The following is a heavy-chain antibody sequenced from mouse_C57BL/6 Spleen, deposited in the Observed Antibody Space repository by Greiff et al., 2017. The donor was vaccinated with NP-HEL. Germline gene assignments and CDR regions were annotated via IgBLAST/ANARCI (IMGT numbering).Heavy chain of an antibody. J-gene: IGHJ1*03. D-gene: IGHD1-1*01. CDR3: ARCYYYGSSYVWYFDV. Sequence: VQLQQPGAELVKPGASVKLSCKASGYTFTSYWMHWVKQRPGQGLEWIGMIHPNSGSTNYNEKFKSKATLTVDKSSSTAYMQLSSLTSEDSAVYYCARCYYYGSSYVWYFDVWGTGTTVTVSS. V-gene: IGHV1-64*01. CDR1: GYTFTSYW. CDR2: IHPNSGST.